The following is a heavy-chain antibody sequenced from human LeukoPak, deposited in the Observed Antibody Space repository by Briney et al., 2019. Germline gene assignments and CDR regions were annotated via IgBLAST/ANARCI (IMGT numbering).Heavy chain of an antibody. V-gene: IGHV3-48*02. CDR2: ISSSSSTI. Sequence: PGGSLRLSCAASGFTFSSYSMNWVRQAPGKGLEWVSYISSSSSTIYYADSVKGRSTISRDNAKNSLYLQMNSLRDEDTAVYYCATGEGGSYYDSRGYYSDIWGQGTMVTVSS. J-gene: IGHJ3*02. D-gene: IGHD3-22*01. CDR1: GFTFSSYS. CDR3: ATGEGGSYYDSRGYYSDI.